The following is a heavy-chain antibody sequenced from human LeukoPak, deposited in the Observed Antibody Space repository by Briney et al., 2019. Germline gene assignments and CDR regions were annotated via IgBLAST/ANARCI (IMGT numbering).Heavy chain of an antibody. CDR2: IYYSGST. Sequence: SETLSLTCTVSGGSISSSSYYWGWIRQPPGKGLEWIGSIYYSGSTYYNPSLKSRVTISVDTSKNQFSLKLSSVTAADTAVYYCARDSSYYDSSGYWGEPDYWGQGTLVTVSS. J-gene: IGHJ4*02. D-gene: IGHD3-22*01. CDR3: ARDSSYYDSSGYWGEPDY. V-gene: IGHV4-39*07. CDR1: GGSISSSSYY.